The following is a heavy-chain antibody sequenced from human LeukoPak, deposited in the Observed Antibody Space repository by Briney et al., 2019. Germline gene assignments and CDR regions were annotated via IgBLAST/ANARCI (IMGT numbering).Heavy chain of an antibody. CDR1: DYSISSGYY. CDR3: ARDTRTAQGFDY. CDR2: IFQSRHT. Sequence: PSETLSLTCTVSDYSISSGYYWGWIRQPPGKGLEWTGSIFQSRHTYYSPSLKSRVTISVDTSNNRFSLSLSAVTAADTAIYYCARDTRTAQGFDYWGQGILVTVSS. D-gene: IGHD2-15*01. J-gene: IGHJ4*02. V-gene: IGHV4-38-2*02.